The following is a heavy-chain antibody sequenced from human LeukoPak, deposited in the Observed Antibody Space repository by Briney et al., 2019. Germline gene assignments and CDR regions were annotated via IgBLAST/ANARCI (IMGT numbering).Heavy chain of an antibody. Sequence: GGSLRLSCAASGFTFYDYAMHWLRHAPGKGLEWVSGISWNSGSIVYADSVKGRFTIYRDNAKNSLYLDMNSLRAEDKALYYCAKDRASLAFKYFQLWGEDSLVTVSS. V-gene: IGHV3-9*01. J-gene: IGHJ1*01. CDR2: ISWNSGSI. CDR3: AKDRASLAFKYFQL. D-gene: IGHD1-1*01. CDR1: GFTFYDYA.